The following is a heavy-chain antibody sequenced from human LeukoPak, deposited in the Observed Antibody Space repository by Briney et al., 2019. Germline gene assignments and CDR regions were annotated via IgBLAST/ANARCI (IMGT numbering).Heavy chain of an antibody. J-gene: IGHJ4*02. CDR3: ARDRAVAGFRFDY. CDR2: INTSGGIT. Sequence: ASVKVSCKASGYTFTSYYMHWVRQAPGQGLEWMGVINTSGGITSYAQKFQGSVTMTRDTSTSTVYMELSSLRCEDTAVYFCARDRAVAGFRFDYWGQGTLVTVSS. V-gene: IGHV1-46*01. CDR1: GYTFTSYY. D-gene: IGHD6-19*01.